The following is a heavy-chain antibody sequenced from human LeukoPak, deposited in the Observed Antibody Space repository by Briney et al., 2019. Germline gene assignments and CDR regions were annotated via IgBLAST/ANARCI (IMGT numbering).Heavy chain of an antibody. CDR3: ARGFEVHTAMGDLDY. Sequence: GASVKVSCKASGYTFTSYGISWVRQAPGQGLEWMGWMNPNSGNTGYAQKFQGRVTMTRNTSISTAYMELSSLRSEDTAVYYCARGFEVHTAMGDLDYWGQGTLVTVSS. J-gene: IGHJ4*02. V-gene: IGHV1-8*02. CDR2: MNPNSGNT. D-gene: IGHD5-18*01. CDR1: GYTFTSYG.